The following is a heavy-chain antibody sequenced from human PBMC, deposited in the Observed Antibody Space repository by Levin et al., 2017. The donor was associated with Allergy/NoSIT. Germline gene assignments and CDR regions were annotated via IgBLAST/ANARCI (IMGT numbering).Heavy chain of an antibody. V-gene: IGHV3-53*01. D-gene: IGHD6-19*01. CDR3: ARCSSGWSDY. J-gene: IGHJ4*02. CDR1: GFTVSNSY. Sequence: ASVKVSCAASGFTVSNSYMSWVRQTPGKGLEWVSIIYSGGGTHYAESVKGRFTISRDNSKNTLYLQMNSLRGEDTAVYYCARCSSGWSDYWGQGTLVTVSS. CDR2: IYSGGGT.